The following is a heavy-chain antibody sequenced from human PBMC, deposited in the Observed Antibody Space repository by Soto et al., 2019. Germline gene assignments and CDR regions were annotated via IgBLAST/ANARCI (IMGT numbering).Heavy chain of an antibody. Sequence: SGESLKISCNASGYSFTNYWITWVRQMPGKGLEWMGRIDPSDSYTNYSPSFQGHVTISVDKSISTAYLQWSSLKASDTAMYYCARHSLRGWYAPVDYWGQGTLVTVSS. V-gene: IGHV5-10-1*01. CDR2: IDPSDSYT. J-gene: IGHJ4*02. CDR3: ARHSLRGWYAPVDY. D-gene: IGHD6-19*01. CDR1: GYSFTNYW.